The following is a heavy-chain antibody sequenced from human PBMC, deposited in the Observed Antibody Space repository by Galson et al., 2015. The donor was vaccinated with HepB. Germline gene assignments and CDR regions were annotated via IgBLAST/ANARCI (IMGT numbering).Heavy chain of an antibody. CDR2: IKQDGSAK. J-gene: IGHJ6*02. Sequence: SLSLSCAASGCTFSCYWMSWVRQAPGKGLERVAHIKQDGSAKYYVDSVKGRFTISRDNAKNSLYLQMNSLRAEDAAVYYCARDRRQYSSSSYGMDVWGQGTTVTVSS. D-gene: IGHD6-13*01. V-gene: IGHV3-7*03. CDR1: GCTFSCYW. CDR3: ARDRRQYSSSSYGMDV.